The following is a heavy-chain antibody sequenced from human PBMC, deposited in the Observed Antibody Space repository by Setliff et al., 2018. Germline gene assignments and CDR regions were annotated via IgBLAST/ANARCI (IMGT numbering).Heavy chain of an antibody. Sequence: SVKVSCKASGGTFSSYGISWVRQAPGQGLEWMGGTIPMFGTTNYARKFQGRVTIITDESTSTAYMQLSSLGSEDTAVYYCARSPALLGIVYLDPWGQGTRVTVSS. CDR2: TIPMFGTT. J-gene: IGHJ5*02. CDR1: GGTFSSYG. CDR3: ARSPALLGIVYLDP. D-gene: IGHD2-15*01. V-gene: IGHV1-69*05.